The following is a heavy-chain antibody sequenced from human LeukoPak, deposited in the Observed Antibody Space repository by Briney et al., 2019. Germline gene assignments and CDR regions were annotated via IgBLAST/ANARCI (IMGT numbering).Heavy chain of an antibody. D-gene: IGHD6-19*01. CDR2: IGPAGDT. J-gene: IGHJ4*02. V-gene: IGHV3-13*01. CDR3: ARDAVPGRGGAFDY. CDR1: GITFSGYD. Sequence: GGSLRLSCADSGITFSGYDMHWVRQGTGKNLEWVSAIGPAGDTYYSDSVKGRFTISREDARNSLYLQMNSLTAEDTAVYYCARDAVPGRGGAFDYWGQGTLVIVSS.